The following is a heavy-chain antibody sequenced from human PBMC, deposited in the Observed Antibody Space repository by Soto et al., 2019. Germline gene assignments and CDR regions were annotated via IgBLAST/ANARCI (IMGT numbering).Heavy chain of an antibody. CDR1: GRSFSGYS. D-gene: IGHD3-3*01. V-gene: IGHV4-34*01. J-gene: IGHJ6*03. CDR3: ARRLDFGNGYFTAPMDV. CDR2: INHRGST. Sequence: PSETLSLTSAVYGRSFSGYSWNWIRQPTEKGLEWIGEINHRGSTNYNPSLKSRVTVSADTSNKHSSLRLTSVTAADTAVYYCARRLDFGNGYFTAPMDVWGKGTTVTVSS.